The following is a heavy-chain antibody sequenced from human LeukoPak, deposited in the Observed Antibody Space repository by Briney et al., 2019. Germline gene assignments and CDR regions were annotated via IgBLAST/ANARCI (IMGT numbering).Heavy chain of an antibody. J-gene: IGHJ4*02. Sequence: PLETLSLTCTVSGGSISSYHWSWIRQPPGKGLEWIGYIYYSGSTNYNPSLKSRVTISVDTSKNQFSLKLSSVTAADTAVYYCARVSGSGSFFDYWGQGTLVTVSS. CDR3: ARVSGSGSFFDY. CDR2: IYYSGST. D-gene: IGHD3-10*01. V-gene: IGHV4-59*01. CDR1: GGSISSYH.